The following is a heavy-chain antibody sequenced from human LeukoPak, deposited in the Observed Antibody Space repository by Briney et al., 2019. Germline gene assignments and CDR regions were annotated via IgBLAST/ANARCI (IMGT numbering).Heavy chain of an antibody. Sequence: SETLSLTCTVSGGSLSSGGYDWSWIRQHPGKGLEWIGYIYYSGSTYYNPSLKSRVTISVDTSKNQFSLKLSSVTAADTAVYYCARGQAEAYYFDYWGQGTLVTVSS. J-gene: IGHJ4*02. V-gene: IGHV4-31*03. CDR2: IYYSGST. CDR3: ARGQAEAYYFDY. CDR1: GGSLSSGGYD. D-gene: IGHD2-15*01.